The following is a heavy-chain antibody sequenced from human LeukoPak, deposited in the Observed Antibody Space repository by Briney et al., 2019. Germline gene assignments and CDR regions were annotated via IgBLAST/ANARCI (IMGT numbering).Heavy chain of an antibody. CDR1: GFTFTSYA. D-gene: IGHD3-10*01. J-gene: IGHJ4*02. Sequence: PGGSLRLSCAASGFTFTSYAMTWVRQAPGKGLEWVSTMSGTGNSAYYADSVKGRFTISRDNSKNTLYLQMNSLRAEDTAVYYCAKYGSGSYHFDYWGQGTLVTVSS. CDR2: MSGTGNSA. V-gene: IGHV3-23*01. CDR3: AKYGSGSYHFDY.